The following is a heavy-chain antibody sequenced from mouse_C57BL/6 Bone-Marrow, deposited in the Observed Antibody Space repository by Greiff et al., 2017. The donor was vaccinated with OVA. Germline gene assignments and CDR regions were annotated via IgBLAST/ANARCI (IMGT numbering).Heavy chain of an antibody. J-gene: IGHJ1*03. V-gene: IGHV5-6*01. CDR3: ARPVIYYYGSSDVLDV. Sequence: EVKLMESGGDLVKPGGSLKLSCAASGFTFSSYGMSWVRQTPDKRLEWVATISSGGSYTYYPDSVKGRFTISRDNAKNTLYLQMSSLKSEDTAMYYCARPVIYYYGSSDVLDVWGTGTTVTVSS. CDR2: ISSGGSYT. D-gene: IGHD1-1*01. CDR1: GFTFSSYG.